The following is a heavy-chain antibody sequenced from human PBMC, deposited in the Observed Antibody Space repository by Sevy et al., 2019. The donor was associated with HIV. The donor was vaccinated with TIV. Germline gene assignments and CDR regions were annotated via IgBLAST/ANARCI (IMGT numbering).Heavy chain of an antibody. J-gene: IGHJ6*02. CDR2: ISASGGST. CDR3: AKGDRTFYGLDV. Sequence: GGSLRLSCAASGFTFSTYAMSWVRQAPGKGLEWVSAISASGGSTYYADSVKGRFTISRDKSKNTLYLQMNSLRVADTAVYYCAKGDRTFYGLDVWGQGTTVTVSS. D-gene: IGHD2-15*01. CDR1: GFTFSTYA. V-gene: IGHV3-23*01.